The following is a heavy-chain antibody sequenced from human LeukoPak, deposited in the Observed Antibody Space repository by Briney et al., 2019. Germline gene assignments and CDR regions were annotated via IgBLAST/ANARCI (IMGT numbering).Heavy chain of an antibody. V-gene: IGHV4-4*02. CDR1: GGSISSSNW. D-gene: IGHD1-26*01. J-gene: IGHJ3*02. Sequence: PSKTLSLTCAVSGGSISSSNWWSWVRQPPGKGLEWIGEIYHSGSTNYNPSLKSRVTISVDKSKNQFSLKLSSVTAADTAVYYCARRYSGSYYPIADAFDIWGQGTMVTVSS. CDR2: IYHSGST. CDR3: ARRYSGSYYPIADAFDI.